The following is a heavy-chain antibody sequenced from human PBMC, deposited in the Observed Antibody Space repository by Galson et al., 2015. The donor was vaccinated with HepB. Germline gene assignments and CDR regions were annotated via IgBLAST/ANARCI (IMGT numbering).Heavy chain of an antibody. V-gene: IGHV3-23*01. CDR3: AKSAGIAVAGNWFDP. CDR1: GFTFSSYA. Sequence: SLRLSCAASGFTFSSYAMSWVRQAPGKGLEWVSAISGSGGSTYYADSVKGRFTISRDNSKNTLYLQMKSLRAEDTAVYYCAKSAGIAVAGNWFDPWGQGTLVTVSS. CDR2: ISGSGGST. J-gene: IGHJ5*02. D-gene: IGHD6-19*01.